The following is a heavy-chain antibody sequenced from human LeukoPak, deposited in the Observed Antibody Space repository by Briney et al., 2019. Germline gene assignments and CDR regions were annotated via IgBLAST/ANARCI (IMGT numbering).Heavy chain of an antibody. V-gene: IGHV4-34*01. CDR3: ASTRITIFGVVIKGLDY. CDR1: GGSFSGYY. J-gene: IGHJ4*02. D-gene: IGHD3-3*01. Sequence: SETLSLTCGVYGGSFSGYYWSWIRQPPGKGLEWIGEINHSGSTNYNPSLKSRVTISVDTSKNQFSLKLSSVTAADTAVYYCASTRITIFGVVIKGLDYWGQGTLVTVSS. CDR2: INHSGST.